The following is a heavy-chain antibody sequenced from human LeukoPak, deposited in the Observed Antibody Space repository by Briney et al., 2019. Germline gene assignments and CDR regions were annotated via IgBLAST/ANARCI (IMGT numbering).Heavy chain of an antibody. Sequence: ASVKVSCKASGYSFTSYYIHWVRQDPGQGLEWMGIINPSGGNTNYAQKLQGRVTMTRDTSTSTVYMELSSLRSEDTAVYYCARRDCGSASCPLDYWGQGTLVIVSS. D-gene: IGHD2-2*01. CDR2: INPSGGNT. CDR1: GYSFTSYY. CDR3: ARRDCGSASCPLDY. J-gene: IGHJ4*02. V-gene: IGHV1-46*04.